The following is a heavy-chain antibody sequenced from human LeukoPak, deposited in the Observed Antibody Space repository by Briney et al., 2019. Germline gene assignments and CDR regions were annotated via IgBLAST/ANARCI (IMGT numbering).Heavy chain of an antibody. CDR2: IYYSGST. D-gene: IGHD4-11*01. V-gene: IGHV4-39*07. J-gene: IGHJ6*03. Sequence: SETLSLTCTVSGGSISSSSYYWGWIRQPPGKGLEWIGSIYYSGSTYYNPSLKSRVTISVDTSKNQFSLKLSSVTAADTAVYYCARVGYSKVDYYMDVWAKGPRSPSP. CDR1: GGSISSSSYY. CDR3: ARVGYSKVDYYMDV.